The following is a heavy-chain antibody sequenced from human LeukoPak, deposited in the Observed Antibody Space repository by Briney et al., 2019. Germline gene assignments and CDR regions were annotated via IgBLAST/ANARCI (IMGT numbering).Heavy chain of an antibody. J-gene: IGHJ4*02. CDR3: ATDRPHWAFDF. D-gene: IGHD7-27*01. V-gene: IGHV3-74*01. CDR2: INSDGSST. CDR1: GFAFSSYW. Sequence: GGSLRLSCAASGFAFSSYWMHWVRQAPGKGLVWVSRINSDGSSTSHADSVKGRFTISRDNAKNTLYLQMNSLRDEDTATYYCATDRPHWAFDFWGQGTLVTVSS.